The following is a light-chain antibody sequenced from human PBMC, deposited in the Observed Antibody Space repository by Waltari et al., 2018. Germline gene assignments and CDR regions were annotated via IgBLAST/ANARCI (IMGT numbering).Light chain of an antibody. CDR3: ETGGHGTWV. CDR1: SGHSSNV. CDR2: VNSDGSH. J-gene: IGLJ3*02. Sequence: QLVVTQSPSASAPLGASVKLTCTLSSGHSSNVIAWLQRRPEKGPPYLMKVNSDGSHSKGDEIPDRFSGSSSGAERYLTISSLQSGDEADYYCETGGHGTWVFGGGTKLTVL. V-gene: IGLV4-69*01.